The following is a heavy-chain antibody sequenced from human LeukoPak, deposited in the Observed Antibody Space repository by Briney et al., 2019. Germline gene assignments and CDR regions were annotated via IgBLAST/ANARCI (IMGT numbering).Heavy chain of an antibody. V-gene: IGHV4-59*01. CDR3: ARGPNRYYFDY. CDR1: GGSTTNYY. Sequence: SETLSLTCTVPGGSTTNYYWSWIRQPPGKGLEWIGYIYYSGNTNCNPSLKSRVTISVDTSNNQFSLNLSSVTAADTAVYYCARGPNRYYFDYWGQGTLVTVSS. CDR2: IYYSGNT. D-gene: IGHD1-14*01. J-gene: IGHJ4*02.